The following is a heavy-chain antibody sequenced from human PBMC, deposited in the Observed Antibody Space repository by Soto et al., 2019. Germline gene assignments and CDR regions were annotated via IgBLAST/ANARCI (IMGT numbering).Heavy chain of an antibody. CDR2: MYYTGST. D-gene: IGHD3-22*01. Sequence: QVQLQESGPGLVKPSETLSLTCSVSGGSINTYYWSWVRQPPGKGLEWIGNMYYTGSTNYNPSLKTRVTISVATTKNQFALRLSSVTAADTAVYYCARNGASGYYDYRGQTWFDPWGQGTLVTVSS. V-gene: IGHV4-59*01. CDR1: GGSINTYY. CDR3: ARNGASGYYDYRGQTWFDP. J-gene: IGHJ5*02.